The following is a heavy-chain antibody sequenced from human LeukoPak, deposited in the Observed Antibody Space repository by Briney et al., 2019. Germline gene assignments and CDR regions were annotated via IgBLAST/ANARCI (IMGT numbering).Heavy chain of an antibody. Sequence: ASGKVSCKASGYTFTNYHIHWVRQAPGQGLEWMGIINPGEGTTIHAQKFQGRVTMTRATSTTSVYMELSSLRSEDTAVYYCARGTYCGGDCNSLGANYYFDFWGQGSLVTVSS. CDR3: ARGTYCGGDCNSLGANYYFDF. CDR2: INPGEGTT. J-gene: IGHJ4*02. V-gene: IGHV1-46*01. CDR1: GYTFTNYH. D-gene: IGHD2-21*02.